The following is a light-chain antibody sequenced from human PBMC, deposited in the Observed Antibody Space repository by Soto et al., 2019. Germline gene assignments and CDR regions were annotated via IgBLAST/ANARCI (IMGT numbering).Light chain of an antibody. V-gene: IGLV2-23*03. J-gene: IGLJ3*02. CDR2: EGS. Sequence: QSALSQPASVSGSRVQSITISCTGSSSALGSYNLVSWYQQYPGKAPKLVIYEGSKRPSGVSYRFSGSKSGNTASLTISGLQADDEAEYYCCSYASSTAFVVFGGGTKLTVL. CDR3: CSYASSTAFVV. CDR1: SSALGSYNL.